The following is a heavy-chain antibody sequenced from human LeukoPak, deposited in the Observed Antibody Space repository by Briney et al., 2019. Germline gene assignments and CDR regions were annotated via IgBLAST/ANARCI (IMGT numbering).Heavy chain of an antibody. CDR1: SYTFTSYG. J-gene: IGHJ4*02. D-gene: IGHD4-17*01. Sequence: PGASVKVSCKASSYTFTSYGISWVRQAPGQGLEWMGWISAYNGNTNYAQKLQGRVTMTTDTSTSTAYMELRSLRSDDTAVYYCARDPGTRDYGDYYFDYWGQGTLVTVSS. CDR3: ARDPGTRDYGDYYFDY. CDR2: ISAYNGNT. V-gene: IGHV1-18*01.